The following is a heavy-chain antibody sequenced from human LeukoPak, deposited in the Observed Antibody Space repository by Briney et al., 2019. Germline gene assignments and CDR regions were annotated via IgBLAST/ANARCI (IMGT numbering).Heavy chain of an antibody. V-gene: IGHV3-23*01. Sequence: GGSLRLSCAASGFTFSTYAMTWLRQAPGKGLEWVSALNYNGGNTYYADSVKGRFTISRDNSKNTLYLQMIGLRAEDTAVYYCAKHGFSSGWPQVPSDHWGQGTLVTVSS. CDR2: LNYNGGNT. J-gene: IGHJ4*02. D-gene: IGHD6-19*01. CDR1: GFTFSTYA. CDR3: AKHGFSSGWPQVPSDH.